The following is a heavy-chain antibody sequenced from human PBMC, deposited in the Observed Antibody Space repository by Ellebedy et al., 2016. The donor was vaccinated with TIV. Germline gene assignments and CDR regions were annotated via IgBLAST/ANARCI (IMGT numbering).Heavy chain of an antibody. D-gene: IGHD5-18*01. Sequence: SGPTLVKPTQTLTLTCTFSGFSLSTSGVGVSWIRQPPGNALEWLALIYWDDDKRYSPSLKSRLTITKDTSKNPVVLTMTNMDPVDTSTYYCARIGGYSYGLPFDYWGQGTLVTVSS. CDR3: ARIGGYSYGLPFDY. CDR2: IYWDDDK. J-gene: IGHJ4*02. CDR1: GFSLSTSGVG. V-gene: IGHV2-5*02.